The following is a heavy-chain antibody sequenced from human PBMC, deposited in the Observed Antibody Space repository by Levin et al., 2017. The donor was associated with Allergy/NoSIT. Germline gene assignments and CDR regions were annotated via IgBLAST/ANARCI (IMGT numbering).Heavy chain of an antibody. CDR1: GGSFSGYY. J-gene: IGHJ3*02. D-gene: IGHD5-12*01. CDR2: INHSGST. CDR3: ARDTVVATIRVDAFDI. Sequence: PSETLSLTCAVYGGSFSGYYWNWIRQPPGKGLEWIGEINHSGSTNYNPSRKSRVTISVDTSKNQFSLKLSSVTAADTAVYYCARDTVVATIRVDAFDIWGQGTMVTVSS. V-gene: IGHV4-34*01.